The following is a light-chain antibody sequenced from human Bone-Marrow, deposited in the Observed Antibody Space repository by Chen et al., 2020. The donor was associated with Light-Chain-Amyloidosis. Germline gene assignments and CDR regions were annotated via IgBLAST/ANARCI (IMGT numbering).Light chain of an antibody. Sequence: SYELTQPPSVSVSPGQTARTTCSGDELPTKYAYWYPQTPGQAPVLVIHRDTERPSGISERCSGSSSGTTATLTISGVQAEDEADYHCQSADSSGTYEVIFGGGTKLTVL. J-gene: IGLJ2*01. CDR1: ELPTKY. CDR2: RDT. CDR3: QSADSSGTYEVI. V-gene: IGLV3-25*03.